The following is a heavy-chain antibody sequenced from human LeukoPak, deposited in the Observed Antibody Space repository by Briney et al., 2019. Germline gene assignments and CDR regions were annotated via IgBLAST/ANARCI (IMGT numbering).Heavy chain of an antibody. CDR2: MTGSSGST. J-gene: IGHJ4*02. Sequence: GGSLRLSCASSGFTFKDYAMRWVRQAPGTGLEWVSSMTGSSGSTYYADSVKGRFTISRDNSKNILFLQMNSLRADDTAIYYCARSSTNMVLYYFDFWGQGTLVPVSS. D-gene: IGHD3-10*01. CDR3: ARSSTNMVLYYFDF. CDR1: GFTFKDYA. V-gene: IGHV3-23*01.